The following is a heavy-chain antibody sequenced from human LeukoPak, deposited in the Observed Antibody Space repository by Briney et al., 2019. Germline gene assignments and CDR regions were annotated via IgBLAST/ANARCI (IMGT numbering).Heavy chain of an antibody. J-gene: IGHJ4*02. CDR1: GFTFSSHW. D-gene: IGHD5-12*01. Sequence: PGGFLRLSCTASGFTFSSHWMTWVRQPPGKGLEWVANIKEDGGVKYYVDSVKGRFTISRDNTKNALYLEMNSLRADDTALYFCARDSTWRLDYWGQGTLITVSS. CDR2: IKEDGGVK. CDR3: ARDSTWRLDY. V-gene: IGHV3-7*03.